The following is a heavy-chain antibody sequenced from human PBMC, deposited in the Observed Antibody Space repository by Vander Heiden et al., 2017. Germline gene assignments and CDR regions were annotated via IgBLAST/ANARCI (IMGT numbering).Heavy chain of an antibody. Sequence: QVQLVQSGAEVKKPGASAKVHGKASGYTFTAYFMHWVRPTPGEGLECMGWINANSGATTYAQKWQGRVTLTRDTSISTAYMELSGLKSEDTAVYSCARDHAATSNWEFDYWGHGTLVTVSS. J-gene: IGHJ4*01. CDR1: GYTFTAYF. CDR3: ARDHAATSNWEFDY. D-gene: IGHD1-1*01. V-gene: IGHV1-2*02. CDR2: INANSGAT.